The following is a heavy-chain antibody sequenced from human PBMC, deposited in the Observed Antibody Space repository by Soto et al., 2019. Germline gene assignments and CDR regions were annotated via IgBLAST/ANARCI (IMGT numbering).Heavy chain of an antibody. D-gene: IGHD2-8*01. CDR2: ISSSGSTI. CDR1: GFTFSDYY. J-gene: IGHJ6*02. V-gene: IGHV3-11*04. CDR3: ARDLEGAYCTNGVCYDLSYDGRYYYYGMDV. Sequence: GGSLRLSCAASGFTFSDYYMSWIRQAPGKGLEWVSYISSSGSTIYYADSVKGRFTISRDNAKNSLYLQMNSLRAEDTAVYYCARDLEGAYCTNGVCYDLSYDGRYYYYGMDVWGQGTTVTVSS.